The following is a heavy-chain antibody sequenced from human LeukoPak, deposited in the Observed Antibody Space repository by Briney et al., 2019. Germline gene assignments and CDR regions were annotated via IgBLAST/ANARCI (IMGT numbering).Heavy chain of an antibody. V-gene: IGHV4-34*01. CDR3: ARRIFGSSGYYGNFDF. Sequence: SKTLSLTFAGYGGSFSGYYWSWIRQPPGKGLEWLGATNHRGSTNYNPSLKSRLTIPVDTSKHPFSLQLSSVTAADTAVYSCARRIFGSSGYYGNFDFWGQGTLVTVSS. D-gene: IGHD3-22*01. CDR2: TNHRGST. J-gene: IGHJ4*02. CDR1: GGSFSGYY.